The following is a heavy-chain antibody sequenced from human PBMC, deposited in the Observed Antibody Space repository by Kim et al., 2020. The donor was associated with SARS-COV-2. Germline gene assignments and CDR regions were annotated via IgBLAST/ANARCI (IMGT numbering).Heavy chain of an antibody. Sequence: TYNPSLKSLVTISVDTSKNQFSLKLSSVTAADTAVYYCARVMVRGAILDYWGQGTLVTVSS. D-gene: IGHD3-10*01. CDR3: ARVMVRGAILDY. J-gene: IGHJ4*02. V-gene: IGHV4-59*01.